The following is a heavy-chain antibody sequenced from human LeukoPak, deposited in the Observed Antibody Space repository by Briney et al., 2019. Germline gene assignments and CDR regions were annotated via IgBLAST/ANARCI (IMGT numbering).Heavy chain of an antibody. CDR2: ISWNSGSI. Sequence: GRSLRLSCAASGFTFDDYAMHWVRQAPGKGLEWVSGISWNSGSIGYADSVKSRFTISRDNAKNSLYLQMNSLRAEDTALYYCAKAIGIAVAGSLDDYWGQGTLVTVSS. J-gene: IGHJ4*02. CDR3: AKAIGIAVAGSLDDY. V-gene: IGHV3-9*01. D-gene: IGHD6-19*01. CDR1: GFTFDDYA.